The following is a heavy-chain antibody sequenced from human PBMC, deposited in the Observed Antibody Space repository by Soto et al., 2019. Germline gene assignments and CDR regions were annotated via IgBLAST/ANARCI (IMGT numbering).Heavy chain of an antibody. Sequence: PSETLSLTCTVSGGSLSSYYWSWIRQPPGKGLEWIGYIYYSGGTNYNPSLKSRVTISVDSSKNHFSLKLSSVTAADTAVYYCARRYGGNLDYWGQGTLVTVSS. CDR3: ARRYGGNLDY. CDR1: GGSLSSYY. J-gene: IGHJ4*02. D-gene: IGHD1-26*01. CDR2: IYYSGGT. V-gene: IGHV4-59*08.